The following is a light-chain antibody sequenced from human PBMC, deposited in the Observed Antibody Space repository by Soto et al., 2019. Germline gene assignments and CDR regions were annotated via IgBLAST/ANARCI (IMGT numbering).Light chain of an antibody. CDR1: QSFSSW. CDR3: QQYNSYPIT. Sequence: DIQMTQSPSTLSASVGDRVTITCRASQSFSSWLAWYHQKPWKAPKLLIYDASNLESGVPSRFSGSGSGTGFTLTISSLQPDDFATYFCQQYNSYPITFGQGTRLEIK. V-gene: IGKV1-5*01. CDR2: DAS. J-gene: IGKJ5*01.